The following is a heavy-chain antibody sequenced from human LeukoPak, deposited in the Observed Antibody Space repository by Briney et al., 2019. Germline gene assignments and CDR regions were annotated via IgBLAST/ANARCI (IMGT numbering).Heavy chain of an antibody. CDR2: IYYSVST. Sequence: SETLSLTCTVSGGSISSYYWSWIRQPPGKGLEWIGYIYYSVSTNYNPSLKSRVTISVDTSKNHFSLKLSSVTAADTAVYYCARASGGLGVNYLDYWGQGTLVTVSS. CDR3: ARASGGLGVNYLDY. CDR1: GGSISSYY. V-gene: IGHV4-59*01. D-gene: IGHD1-26*01. J-gene: IGHJ4*02.